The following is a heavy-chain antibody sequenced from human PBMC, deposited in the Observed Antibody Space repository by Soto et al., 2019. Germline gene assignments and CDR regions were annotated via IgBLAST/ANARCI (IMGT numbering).Heavy chain of an antibody. V-gene: IGHV1-18*04. D-gene: IGHD2-15*01. CDR2: ISAKKGNT. J-gene: IGHJ6*02. CDR3: ARVILSPDVDVHGMDV. Sequence: QVQLVQSGAEVKKPGASVKVSCKASGYTFTSYGISWVRQAPGQGLEWMGWISAKKGNTKYAQKFQGRVTMTTDTSTRTAYRELSSLRSDDTAVYYCARVILSPDVDVHGMDVGGQGTTVTVSS. CDR1: GYTFTSYG.